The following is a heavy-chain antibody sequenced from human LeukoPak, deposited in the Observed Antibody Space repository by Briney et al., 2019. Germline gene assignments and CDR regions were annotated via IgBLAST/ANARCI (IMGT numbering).Heavy chain of an antibody. J-gene: IGHJ4*02. Sequence: PGGSLRLSCAASGFSVSSNFMTWVRQAPGKGLEWVSVIYGAGSTYYADSVKGRFTISRDSSKNTLYLQMNSLRAEDTAVYYCARLARYNWKLDYWGQGTLATVSS. CDR1: GFSVSSNF. V-gene: IGHV3-66*04. CDR2: IYGAGST. CDR3: ARLARYNWKLDY. D-gene: IGHD1-1*01.